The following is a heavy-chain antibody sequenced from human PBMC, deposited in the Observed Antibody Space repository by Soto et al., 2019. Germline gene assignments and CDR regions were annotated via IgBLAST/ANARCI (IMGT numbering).Heavy chain of an antibody. D-gene: IGHD5-12*01. Sequence: QVQLVQSGAEVKKPGASVKVSCKASGYTFTRSGISWVRQAPGQGLEWMGWISKYNGDTNYAQTFQGRVTMTTDTSTSTVHMEVRSLRSDDTAVYYCAREGVAPYYYYGMDVWGQGTPVTVSS. CDR2: ISKYNGDT. CDR3: AREGVAPYYYYGMDV. CDR1: GYTFTRSG. J-gene: IGHJ6*02. V-gene: IGHV1-18*01.